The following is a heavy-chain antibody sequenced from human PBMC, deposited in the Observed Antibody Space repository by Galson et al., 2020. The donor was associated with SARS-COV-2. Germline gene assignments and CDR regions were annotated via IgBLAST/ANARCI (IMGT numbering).Heavy chain of an antibody. Sequence: SETLSLTCTVSGGSISSGGYYCSWIRQHPGKGLEWIGYIYYSGSTYYNPSLKSRVTISVDTSKNQFSLKLSSVTAADTAVYYCARADTMIVVVINAFDIWGQGTMVTVSS. CDR3: ARADTMIVVVINAFDI. J-gene: IGHJ3*02. D-gene: IGHD3-22*01. V-gene: IGHV4-31*03. CDR2: IYYSGST. CDR1: GGSISSGGYY.